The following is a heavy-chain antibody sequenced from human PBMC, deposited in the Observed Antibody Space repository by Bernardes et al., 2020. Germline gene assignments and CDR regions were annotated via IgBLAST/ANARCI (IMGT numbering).Heavy chain of an antibody. V-gene: IGHV5-51*01. CDR2: IYPGDFDT. D-gene: IGHD2-15*01. Sequence: GACLKNSSNGSGYSFTRYWIGWVRPIPGKGLEWMGIIYPGDFDTRYSPSFQGQVTISVDKSTSTAYLQWSSLKASDTAMYYCARQGCSGGACYPYFDYWGQGTLVTVSS. J-gene: IGHJ4*02. CDR1: GYSFTRYW. CDR3: ARQGCSGGACYPYFDY.